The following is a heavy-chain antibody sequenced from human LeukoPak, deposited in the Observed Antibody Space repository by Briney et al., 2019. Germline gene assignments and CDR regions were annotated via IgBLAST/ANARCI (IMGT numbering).Heavy chain of an antibody. CDR1: GGSISSGGYY. Sequence: SQTLSLTCTVSGGSISSGGYYWSWIRQPPGKGLEWIGYIYHSGSTYYNPSLKSRVTISVDRSKNQFSLKLSSVTAADTAVYYCARDRRIAAAGKEAGWFDPWGQGTLVTVSS. D-gene: IGHD6-13*01. V-gene: IGHV4-30-2*01. CDR2: IYHSGST. CDR3: ARDRRIAAAGKEAGWFDP. J-gene: IGHJ5*02.